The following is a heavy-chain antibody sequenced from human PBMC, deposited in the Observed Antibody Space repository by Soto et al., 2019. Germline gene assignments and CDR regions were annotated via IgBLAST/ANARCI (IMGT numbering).Heavy chain of an antibody. D-gene: IGHD4-17*01. CDR1: GYTFTKYG. Sequence: QVQLVQSGAEVTQPGASVKVSCKTSGYTFTKYGISWFRQAPGQGLEWMGWISPYNGKTNYIQEFQDRVTITTDTSSTTVYMDLRTLKSDDTAIYFCARADYGDTKIYSFDHWGQGTLVTVSS. CDR2: ISPYNGKT. J-gene: IGHJ4*02. CDR3: ARADYGDTKIYSFDH. V-gene: IGHV1-18*01.